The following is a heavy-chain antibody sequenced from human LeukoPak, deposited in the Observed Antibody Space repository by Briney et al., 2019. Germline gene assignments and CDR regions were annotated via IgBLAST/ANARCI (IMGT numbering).Heavy chain of an antibody. J-gene: IGHJ4*02. Sequence: GGSLRLSCAASGITFSSYGMSWVRQAPGKGLEWVSSISSTGGTTYYADSVKGRFTISRDNSKNTLYLQMNSLRAEDTAIYYCAKLGGLLWFGEYLDYWGQGTLVTVSS. CDR1: GITFSSYG. D-gene: IGHD3-10*01. V-gene: IGHV3-23*01. CDR2: ISSTGGTT. CDR3: AKLGGLLWFGEYLDY.